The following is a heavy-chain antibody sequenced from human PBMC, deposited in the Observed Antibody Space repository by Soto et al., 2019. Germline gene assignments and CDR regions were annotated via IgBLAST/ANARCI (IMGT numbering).Heavy chain of an antibody. D-gene: IGHD6-19*01. J-gene: IGHJ6*02. V-gene: IGHV4-59*01. Sequence: SETLSLTCTVAGGSISSYYWSWIRQPPGKGLEWIGYIYYSGSTNYNPSLKSRVTISVDTSKNQFSLRAEDTAVYYCAREGSGWTPYYYYGMDVWGQGTTVTVSS. CDR1: GGSISSYY. CDR3: AREGSGWTPYYYYGMDV. CDR2: IYYSGST.